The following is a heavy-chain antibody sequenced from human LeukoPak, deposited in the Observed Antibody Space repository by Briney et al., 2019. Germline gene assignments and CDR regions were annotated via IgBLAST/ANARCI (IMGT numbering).Heavy chain of an antibody. CDR3: AKDHYIVVVAALDY. J-gene: IGHJ4*02. CDR2: ISGSGGST. D-gene: IGHD2-15*01. CDR1: GFTFSSYA. V-gene: IGHV3-23*01. Sequence: PGGSLRLSCAASGFTFSSYAMSWVRQAPGKGLEWVSAISGSGGSTYYADSVKGRFTISRDNSKNTLYLQMNSLRAEDTAVYYCAKDHYIVVVAALDYWGQGTLVTVSS.